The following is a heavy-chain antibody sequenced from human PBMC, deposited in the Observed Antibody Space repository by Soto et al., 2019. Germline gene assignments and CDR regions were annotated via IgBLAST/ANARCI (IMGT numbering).Heavy chain of an antibody. CDR1: GGSISSGGYY. CDR2: IYYSGST. CDR3: ASLATVTYYFDY. V-gene: IGHV4-31*03. D-gene: IGHD4-17*01. J-gene: IGHJ4*02. Sequence: QVQLQESGPGLVKPSQTLSLTCTVSGGSISSGGYYWSWIRQHPGKGLEWIGYIYYSGSTYYNPPLKSRVTISVDTSKNPFSIKLSSLTAADTAVYDCASLATVTYYFDYWGQGTLVTVSS.